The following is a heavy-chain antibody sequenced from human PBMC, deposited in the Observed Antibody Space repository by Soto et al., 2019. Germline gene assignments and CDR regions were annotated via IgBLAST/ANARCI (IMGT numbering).Heavy chain of an antibody. J-gene: IGHJ5*02. CDR1: GGSINIDTYY. D-gene: IGHD2-21*01. CDR3: ARHVVQEASYNWFDR. V-gene: IGHV4-39*01. Sequence: TSETLSLTCTVSGGSINIDTYYWAWLRQPPGKELEWIGNIYYSGNTYYSPSLRSRASISLDMSNNQFSLRLNSVTATDTAIYYCARHVVQEASYNWFDRWGQGALVTVSS. CDR2: IYYSGNT.